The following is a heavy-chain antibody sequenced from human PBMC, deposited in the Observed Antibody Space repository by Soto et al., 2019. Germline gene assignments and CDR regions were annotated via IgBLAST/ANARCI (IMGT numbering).Heavy chain of an antibody. V-gene: IGHV3-23*01. CDR2: LIGGHYGT. J-gene: IGHJ5*02. CDR1: GFTLQNYA. D-gene: IGHD3-10*01. Sequence: GGSLRLSCTASGFTLQNYAMAWVRQAPGEGLEWVSTLIGGHYGTAYSSSVKGRFTVSRDNSKNCLYLQMNSLGGEDTAMYFCAKGKSTGDIDWFDPCGQGSLVTVSS. CDR3: AKGKSTGDIDWFDP.